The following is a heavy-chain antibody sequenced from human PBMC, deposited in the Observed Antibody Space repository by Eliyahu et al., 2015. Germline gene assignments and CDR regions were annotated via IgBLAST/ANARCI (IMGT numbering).Heavy chain of an antibody. V-gene: IGHV4-61*01. CDR2: VYYNGNT. CDR1: GDSVSSGNSY. J-gene: IGHJ4*02. Sequence: QVQLQESGPGLVKPSETLSLTCTVSGDSVSSGNSYWXWXRQPPGKGLEWIAYVYYNGNTFSNPSLKSRVTMSVDTSKNQFSLNLSSVTAADTAVYYCLRXPPGYWGQGTLVTVS. CDR3: LRXPPGY.